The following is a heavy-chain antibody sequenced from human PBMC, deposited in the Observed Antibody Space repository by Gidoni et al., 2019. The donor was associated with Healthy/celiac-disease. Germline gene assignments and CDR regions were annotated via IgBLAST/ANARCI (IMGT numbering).Heavy chain of an antibody. CDR1: GATFSSYA. CDR3: ARDWYREGYYYYGMDV. Sequence: QVQLVQSGAEVKKPGSSVKVSCKASGATFSSYAISWVRQAPGQGLEWMGGIIPIFGTANYAQKFQGRVTITADKSTSTAYMELSSLRSEDTAVYYCARDWYREGYYYYGMDVWGQGTTVTVSS. J-gene: IGHJ6*02. CDR2: IIPIFGTA. D-gene: IGHD3-10*01. V-gene: IGHV1-69*06.